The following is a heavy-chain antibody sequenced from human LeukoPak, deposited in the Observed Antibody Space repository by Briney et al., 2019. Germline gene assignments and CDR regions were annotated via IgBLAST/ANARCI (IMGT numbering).Heavy chain of an antibody. CDR1: GFTFSDYY. D-gene: IGHD2-2*01. CDR3: ARSPQGVPAAKPFDY. J-gene: IGHJ4*02. V-gene: IGHV3-11*04. CDR2: IGSRGSAI. Sequence: KAGGSRRLSCATSGFTFSDYYMTWIRQAPGKGLEWVSYIGSRGSAIYYADSVKGRFTISRDNAENSLYLQMNSLRADDTALYYCARSPQGVPAAKPFDYWGQGTQVTVSS.